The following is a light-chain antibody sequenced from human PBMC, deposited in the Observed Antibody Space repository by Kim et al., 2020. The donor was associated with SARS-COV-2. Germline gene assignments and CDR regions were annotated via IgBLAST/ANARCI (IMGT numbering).Light chain of an antibody. J-gene: IGKJ1*01. CDR1: QRVSSN. CDR2: GGS. V-gene: IGKV3-15*01. Sequence: EIVMTQSPATLSVSPVEIATLSCRASQRVSSNLAWYQQKPGQPPRLLIYGGSTRATGIKARFSGSGSGTEFTLTISSLQSEDFAVYYCQQYSNWPRTFCQGTKMDIK. CDR3: QQYSNWPRT.